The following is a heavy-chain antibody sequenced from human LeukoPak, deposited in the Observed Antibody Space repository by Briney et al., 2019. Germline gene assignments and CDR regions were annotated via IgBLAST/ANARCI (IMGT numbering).Heavy chain of an antibody. V-gene: IGHV3-33*01. CDR1: GFTFSSYG. J-gene: IGHJ4*02. CDR2: IWYDGSNK. CDR3: ARDRYTPYYFYY. D-gene: IGHD3-16*02. Sequence: GGSLRLSCAASGFTFSSYGMHWVRQAPGKGLAGVAVIWYDGSNKYYADSVKGRFTNFRDNAKNTLYLQMNSLRAEDTAVYYCARDRYTPYYFYYWGQGTLVTVSS.